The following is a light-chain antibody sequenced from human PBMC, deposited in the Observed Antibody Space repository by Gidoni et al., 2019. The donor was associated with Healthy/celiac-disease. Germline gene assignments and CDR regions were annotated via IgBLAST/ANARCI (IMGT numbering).Light chain of an antibody. V-gene: IGKV4-1*01. Sequence: DIVMTQSPYSLAASLGERATITCKSSQSVLYSSNNKNYLAWYQQKPGQTPKLLIYWASTRESGVPDRFSGSGSGTDFTLTISSLQAEDVAVYYCQQYYSTPRTFGQGTKVEIK. CDR2: WAS. J-gene: IGKJ1*01. CDR3: QQYYSTPRT. CDR1: QSVLYSSNNKNY.